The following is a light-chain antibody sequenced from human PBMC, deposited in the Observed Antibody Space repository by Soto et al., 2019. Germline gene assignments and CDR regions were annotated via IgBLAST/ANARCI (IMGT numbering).Light chain of an antibody. V-gene: IGKV3-20*01. CDR1: QSVSSSY. Sequence: EIGLKKSPGTLSLSPGERATLSCRASQSVSSSYLAWYQQKPGQAPRLLIYGASSRATGIPDRFSGSGSGTDFTLTISRLEPEDFAVYYCQQYVSSWTFGQGAKVDI. CDR3: QQYVSSWT. CDR2: GAS. J-gene: IGKJ1*01.